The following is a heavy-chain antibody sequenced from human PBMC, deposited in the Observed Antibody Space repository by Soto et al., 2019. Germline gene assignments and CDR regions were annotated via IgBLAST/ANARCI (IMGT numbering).Heavy chain of an antibody. V-gene: IGHV1-18*01. CDR3: ARGLSRRGTYYAFDN. CDR2: ICAYNGNT. D-gene: IGHD1-26*01. J-gene: IGHJ4*02. Sequence: QVPLVQSGPEVKKPGASVKVSCKTSGYTPTNYDIGWVRQAPGQGLEYMGWICAYNGNTNYARKLQDRVTLTTDTSTRTAYMELRSLQSDDTAIYYCARGLSRRGTYYAFDNWGQGTLVTVSS. CDR1: GYTPTNYD.